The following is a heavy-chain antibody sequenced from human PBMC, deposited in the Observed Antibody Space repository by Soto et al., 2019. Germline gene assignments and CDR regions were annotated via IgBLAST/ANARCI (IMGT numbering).Heavy chain of an antibody. V-gene: IGHV3-23*01. CDR3: AKDMVHCTGTRCARYFEK. CDR2: ISGSGDNT. CDR1: KFTFSTYA. Sequence: EVQLLESGGGLVQRGGSLRLSCAASKFTFSTYAMTWVRQAPGKGLEWVSDISGSGDNTYYADSMKGRFTISRDNSKSTLYLQMNSLRAEDTAVYYCAKDMVHCTGTRCARYFEKWGRGTLVTVSS. D-gene: IGHD2-8*02. J-gene: IGHJ4*02.